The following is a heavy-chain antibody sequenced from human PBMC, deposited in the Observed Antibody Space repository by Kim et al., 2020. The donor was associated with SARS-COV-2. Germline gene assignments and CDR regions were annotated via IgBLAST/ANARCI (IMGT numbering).Heavy chain of an antibody. Sequence: GGSLRLSCAASGFTFSSYGMHWVRQAPGKGLEWVAVISYDGSNKYYADSVKGRFTISRDNSKNTLYLQMNSLRAEDTAVYYCAKDDEQDSGYDGGYWGQGTLVTVSS. CDR3: AKDDEQDSGYDGGY. J-gene: IGHJ4*02. D-gene: IGHD5-12*01. CDR2: ISYDGSNK. CDR1: GFTFSSYG. V-gene: IGHV3-30*18.